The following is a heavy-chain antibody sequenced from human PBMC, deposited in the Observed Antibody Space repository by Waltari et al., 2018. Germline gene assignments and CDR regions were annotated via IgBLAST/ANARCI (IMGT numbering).Heavy chain of an antibody. CDR3: ARYLVAGKYYFDY. J-gene: IGHJ4*02. CDR2: INHSGST. Sequence: QVQLQQWGAGLLKPSETLSLTCAVYGGSFRGYYWSWIRQPPGKGLEWIGEINHSGSTNYNPSLKSRVTISVDTSKNQFSLKLSSVTAADTAVYYCARYLVAGKYYFDYWGQGTLVTVSS. D-gene: IGHD6-19*01. V-gene: IGHV4-34*01. CDR1: GGSFRGYY.